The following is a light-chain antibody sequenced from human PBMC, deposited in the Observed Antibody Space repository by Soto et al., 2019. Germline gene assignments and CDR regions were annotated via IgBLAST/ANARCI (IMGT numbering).Light chain of an antibody. CDR3: QQRHMWPIT. Sequence: EVVLTQSPVTLSLSPGERATLSCRASQSFRGLLAWYQQKPGQAPRLLIYDAYNRDTGIPPRFSGSGSGTDFTLTISSLEPEDAAVYYCQQRHMWPITFGQGTRLET. CDR1: QSFRGL. V-gene: IGKV3-11*01. J-gene: IGKJ5*01. CDR2: DAY.